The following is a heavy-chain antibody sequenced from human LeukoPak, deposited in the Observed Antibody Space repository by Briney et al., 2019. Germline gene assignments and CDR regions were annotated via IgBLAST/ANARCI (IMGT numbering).Heavy chain of an antibody. CDR3: ARDDSGAFDI. D-gene: IGHD2-21*01. Sequence: ASVKVSCKASGYTFTSYDINWVRQAPGQGLEWMGWINPNSGGTNYAQKFQGRVTMTRDTSISTAYMELSRLRSDDTAVYYCARDDSGAFDIWGQGTMVTVSS. J-gene: IGHJ3*02. CDR2: INPNSGGT. CDR1: GYTFTSYD. V-gene: IGHV1-2*02.